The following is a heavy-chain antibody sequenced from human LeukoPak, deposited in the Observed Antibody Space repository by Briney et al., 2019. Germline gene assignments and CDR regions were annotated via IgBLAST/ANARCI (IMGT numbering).Heavy chain of an antibody. CDR2: IKEDGSEK. D-gene: IGHD1-26*01. V-gene: IGHV3-7*03. CDR1: GFTFRSYR. CDR3: ARVLVGALDY. J-gene: IGHJ4*02. Sequence: PGGSLRLSCAASGFTFRSYRMSWFRQAPGKGLEWVANIKEDGSEKSYVDSVKGRFTISRDNAKNSLYLQMNSLRAEETAVYYCARVLVGALDYWGQGTLVTVSS.